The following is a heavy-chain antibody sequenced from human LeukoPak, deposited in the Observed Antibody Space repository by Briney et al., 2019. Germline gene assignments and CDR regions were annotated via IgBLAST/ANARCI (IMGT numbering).Heavy chain of an antibody. J-gene: IGHJ6*03. D-gene: IGHD4-17*01. V-gene: IGHV3-9*01. CDR3: AKGMGGDYYYYYMDV. CDR2: ISWNSGSI. CDR1: GFTFDDYA. Sequence: GGSLRLSCAASGFTFDDYAMHWVRQAPGKGLEWVSGISWNSGSIGYADSVKGRFTISRDNAKNSLYLQMNSLRAEDTALYYCAKGMGGDYYYYYMDVWGKGTTVTISS.